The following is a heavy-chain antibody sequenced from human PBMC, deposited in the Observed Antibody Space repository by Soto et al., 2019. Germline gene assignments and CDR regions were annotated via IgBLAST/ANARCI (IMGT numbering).Heavy chain of an antibody. CDR1: GFTFDDYG. CDR2: INWNGGST. V-gene: IGHV3-20*01. CDR3: ARDLPGPYGDYFVDAFDI. D-gene: IGHD4-17*01. J-gene: IGHJ3*02. Sequence: GGSLRLSCAASGFTFDDYGMSWVRQAPGKGLEWVYGINWNGGSTGYADSVKGRFTISRDNAKNSLYLQMNSLRAEDTALYHCARDLPGPYGDYFVDAFDIWGQGTMVTVSS.